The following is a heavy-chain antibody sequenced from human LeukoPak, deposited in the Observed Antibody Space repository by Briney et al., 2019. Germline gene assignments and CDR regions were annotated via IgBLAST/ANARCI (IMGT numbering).Heavy chain of an antibody. CDR1: GYTFTGYY. J-gene: IGHJ6*02. CDR3: ARDGSGSSGWYNYYYGMDV. V-gene: IGHV1-2*02. D-gene: IGHD6-19*01. Sequence: ASVKVSCKASGYTFTGYYMHWVRQAPGQGLEWMGWINPKSGGTNYAQKFQGRVTMTRDTSISTAYMELSRLRSDDTAVYYCARDGSGSSGWYNYYYGMDVWGQGTTVTVSS. CDR2: INPKSGGT.